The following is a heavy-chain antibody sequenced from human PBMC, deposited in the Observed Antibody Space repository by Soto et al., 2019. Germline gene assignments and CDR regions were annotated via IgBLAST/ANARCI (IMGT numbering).Heavy chain of an antibody. CDR3: ARRYGDCFDY. CDR2: IYYSGST. D-gene: IGHD4-17*01. J-gene: IGHJ4*02. Sequence: LSLPCTVSGGSISSYYWSWIRQPPGKGLEWIGYIYYSGSTNYNPSLKSRVTISVDTSKNQFSLKLSSVTAADTAVYYCARRYGDCFDYWGQGTLVTVSS. V-gene: IGHV4-59*08. CDR1: GGSISSYY.